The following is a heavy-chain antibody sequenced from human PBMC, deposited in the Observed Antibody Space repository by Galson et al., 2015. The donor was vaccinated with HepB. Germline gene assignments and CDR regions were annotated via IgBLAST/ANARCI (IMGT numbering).Heavy chain of an antibody. CDR3: ARDWYSSSWYRRTYYFDY. CDR1: GHTFTSYY. V-gene: IGHV1-46*01. CDR2: INPSGGST. D-gene: IGHD6-13*01. Sequence: SVKVSCKASGHTFTSYYMHWVRQAPGQGLEWMGIINPSGGSTSYAQKFQGRVTMTRDTSTSTVYMELSSLRSEDTAVYYCARDWYSSSWYRRTYYFDYWGQGTLVTVSS. J-gene: IGHJ4*02.